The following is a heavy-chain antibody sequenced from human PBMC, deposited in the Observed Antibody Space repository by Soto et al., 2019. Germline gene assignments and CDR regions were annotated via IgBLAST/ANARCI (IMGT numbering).Heavy chain of an antibody. V-gene: IGHV4-39*01. CDR2: IYYSGST. J-gene: IGHJ3*02. D-gene: IGHD2-8*01. CDR1: GGSISSSSYY. Sequence: QLQLQESGPGLVKPSETLSLTCTVSGGSISSSSYYWGWIRQPPGKGLEWIGSIYYSGSTYYNPSLTTRVTRSVDTSKNQFSLKLSSVTAAGTAVYYCARRGYYAISAFDIWGQGTMVTVSS. CDR3: ARRGYYAISAFDI.